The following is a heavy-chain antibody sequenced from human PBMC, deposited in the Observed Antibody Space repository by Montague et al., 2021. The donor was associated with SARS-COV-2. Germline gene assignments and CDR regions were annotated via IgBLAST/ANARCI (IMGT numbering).Heavy chain of an antibody. J-gene: IGHJ6*02. CDR2: INHSGST. CDR3: ARGPVDDNCSGGSCYSRYYYGMDV. CDR1: GGSFSGYY. D-gene: IGHD2-15*01. Sequence: SETLSLTCAVYGGSFSGYYWSWIRQPPGKGLEWIGEINHSGSTNYNPSPKSRVTISVDTSKNQFSLKLSSVTAADTAVYYCARGPVDDNCSGGSCYSRYYYGMDVWGQGTTVTVSS. V-gene: IGHV4-34*01.